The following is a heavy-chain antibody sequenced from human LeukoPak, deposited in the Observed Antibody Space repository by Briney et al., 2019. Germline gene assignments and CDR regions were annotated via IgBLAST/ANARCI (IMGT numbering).Heavy chain of an antibody. J-gene: IGHJ4*02. V-gene: IGHV3-48*01. CDR2: ISHDSGVI. D-gene: IGHD2-15*01. Sequence: GGSLRLSCAASGFIIGRDSMNWVRQAPGKGLEWISYISHDSGVIYYADSVRGRSTISRDNAKNSLYLQMHSLRAEGTAVYYCVRDNPRCCGVVPANIDDYWGQGTLVTVSS. CDR3: VRDNPRCCGVVPANIDDY. CDR1: GFIIGRDS.